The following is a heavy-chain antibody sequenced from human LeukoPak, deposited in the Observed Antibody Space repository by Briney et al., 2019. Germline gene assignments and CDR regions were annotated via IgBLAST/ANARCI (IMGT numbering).Heavy chain of an antibody. CDR3: ARHLTVTGYGNDAFDI. D-gene: IGHD3-9*01. Sequence: PSETLSLTCSVSGDSIRSYYWSWIRQPPGKGLEWVGSISYIGSTHSNPSRRSRVTISVDTSKNQFSLRLSSVTAADTAIYYCARHLTVTGYGNDAFDIWGQGTMVTVSS. CDR2: ISYIGST. J-gene: IGHJ3*02. CDR1: GDSIRSYY. V-gene: IGHV4-59*08.